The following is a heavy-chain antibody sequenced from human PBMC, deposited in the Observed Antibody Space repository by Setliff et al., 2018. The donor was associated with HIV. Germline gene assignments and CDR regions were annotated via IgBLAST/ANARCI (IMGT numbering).Heavy chain of an antibody. CDR3: ARVMGGYYDSSQYMDV. V-gene: IGHV4-39*02. CDR2: IYYLGNT. J-gene: IGHJ6*03. Sequence: SETLSLTCSVSGGTISNNNYHWGWIRQPPGEGLEWIGSIYYLGNTYYNPSLKSRLTISVDTSRNLFSLHLSSVTAADTAVYYCARVMGGYYDSSQYMDVWGKGTTVTVSS. D-gene: IGHD3-22*01. CDR1: GGTISNNNYH.